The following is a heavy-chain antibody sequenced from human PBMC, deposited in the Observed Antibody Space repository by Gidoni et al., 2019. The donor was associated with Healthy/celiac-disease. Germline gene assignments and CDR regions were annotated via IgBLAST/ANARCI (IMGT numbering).Heavy chain of an antibody. Sequence: QVQLQESGPGLVKPSATLSLTCTVSGGSISSYYWSWIRQPAGKGLEWIGRIYPSGSTNYNPPLKSRVTMSVDTSKNQFSLKLSSVTAADTAVYYCARLRERQWLVYFDYWGQGTLVTVSS. J-gene: IGHJ4*02. V-gene: IGHV4-4*07. D-gene: IGHD6-19*01. CDR2: IYPSGST. CDR3: ARLRERQWLVYFDY. CDR1: GGSISSYY.